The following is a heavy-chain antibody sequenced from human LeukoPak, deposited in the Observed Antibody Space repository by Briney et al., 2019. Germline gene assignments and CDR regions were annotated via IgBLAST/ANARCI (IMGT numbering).Heavy chain of an antibody. CDR3: ARDEGYSSSWANFDY. D-gene: IGHD6-13*01. Sequence: GGSLRLSCAASGFTFSSYSMNWVRRAPGKGLEWVSSISSSSSYIYYADSVKGRFTISRDNAKNSLYLQMNSLRAEDTAVYYCARDEGYSSSWANFDYWGQGTLVTVSS. V-gene: IGHV3-21*01. J-gene: IGHJ4*02. CDR1: GFTFSSYS. CDR2: ISSSSSYI.